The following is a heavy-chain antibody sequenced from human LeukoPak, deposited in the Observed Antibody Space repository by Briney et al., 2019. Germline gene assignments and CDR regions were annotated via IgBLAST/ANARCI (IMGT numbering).Heavy chain of an antibody. CDR1: GGSISSSSYY. J-gene: IGHJ4*02. CDR2: IYYSGST. V-gene: IGHV4-39*07. Sequence: SETLSLTCTVSGGSISSSSYYWGWIRQPPGKGLEWIGSIYYSGSTYYNPSLKSRVTISVDTSKNQFSLKLSSVTAADTAVYYCAKRGAEVGQTVAPGDYWGQGTLVTVSS. D-gene: IGHD1-26*01. CDR3: AKRGAEVGQTVAPGDY.